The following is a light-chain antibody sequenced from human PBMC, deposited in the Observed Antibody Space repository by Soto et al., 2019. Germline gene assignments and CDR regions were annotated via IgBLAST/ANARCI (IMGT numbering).Light chain of an antibody. J-gene: IGLJ2*01. CDR1: SSDIGGYKY. CDR3: SSFRSSSTLGI. Sequence: QSALTQPASVSASPGQSITISCTGTSSDIGGYKYVSWYQQHPGKAPKLIIYEVSNRPSGVSFRFSGSKSGNTASLTISGLQAEDEADYYCSSFRSSSTLGIFGGGTKLTVL. V-gene: IGLV2-14*01. CDR2: EVS.